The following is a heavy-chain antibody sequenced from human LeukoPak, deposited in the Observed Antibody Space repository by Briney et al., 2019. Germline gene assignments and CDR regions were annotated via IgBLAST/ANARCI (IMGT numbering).Heavy chain of an antibody. CDR1: GFTFSSYA. CDR2: ISGSGGTT. J-gene: IGHJ4*02. Sequence: PGGSLRLSCAASGFTFSSYAMSWVRQAPGKGLEWVSAISGSGGTTYYPDSVKGRFTISRDNSKNTLYLQMNSLRAEDTAVYYCAKDSCSGGSCYSPYWGQGTLVTVSS. CDR3: AKDSCSGGSCYSPY. D-gene: IGHD2-15*01. V-gene: IGHV3-23*01.